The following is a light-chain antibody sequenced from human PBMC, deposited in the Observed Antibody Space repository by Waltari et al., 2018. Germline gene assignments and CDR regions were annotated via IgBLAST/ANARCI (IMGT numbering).Light chain of an antibody. CDR3: QSFDNMLSGGVV. J-gene: IGLJ2*01. V-gene: IGLV1-40*01. CDR1: TPNIGAGHD. CDR2: GNN. Sequence: QSVLTQPPSVSGTPGQRVTISCSGSTPNIGAGHDVHWYQHLPGTAPKLLIYGNNNRPPGVPDRFSGSKSGTSASLAITGLQADDEADYFCQSFDNMLSGGVVFGGGTKLAVL.